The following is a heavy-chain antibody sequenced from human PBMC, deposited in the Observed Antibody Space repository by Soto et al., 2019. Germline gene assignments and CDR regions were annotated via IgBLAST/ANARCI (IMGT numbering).Heavy chain of an antibody. CDR1: GYTFTGYY. Sequence: EASVKVSCKASGYTFTGYYMHWVRQAPGQGLEWMGWINPNSGGTNYAQKFQGWVTMTRDTSISTAYMELSRLRSDDTAVYYCARAPHYYGSGSYLMGDYWGQGTLVTVSS. D-gene: IGHD3-10*01. CDR3: ARAPHYYGSGSYLMGDY. V-gene: IGHV1-2*04. CDR2: INPNSGGT. J-gene: IGHJ4*02.